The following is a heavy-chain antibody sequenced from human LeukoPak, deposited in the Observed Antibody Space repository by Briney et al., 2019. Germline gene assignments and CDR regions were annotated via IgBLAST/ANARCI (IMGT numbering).Heavy chain of an antibody. CDR3: AKDWPSYYYDSSGYTRDG. J-gene: IGHJ4*02. D-gene: IGHD3-22*01. CDR1: GFTFSSYA. V-gene: IGHV3-23*01. CDR2: ISGSGGST. Sequence: GGSLRLSCAASGFTFSSYAMSWVRQAPGKGLEWASAISGSGGSTYYADSVKGRFTISRDNSKNTLYLQMNSLRAEDTAVYYCAKDWPSYYYDSSGYTRDGWGQGTLVTVSS.